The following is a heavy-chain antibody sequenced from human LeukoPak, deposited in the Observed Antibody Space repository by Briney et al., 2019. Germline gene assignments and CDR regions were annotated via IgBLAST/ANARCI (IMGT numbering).Heavy chain of an antibody. CDR3: ARDEGYYYCSGSSSEVDY. CDR2: IYYSGST. CDR1: GGSISSSSYY. Sequence: PSETLSLTCTVSGGSISSSSYYWGWIRQPPGKGLEWIGSIYYSGSTYYNPSLKSRVTISVDTSKHQFSLKLSSVTAADTAVYYCARDEGYYYCSGSSSEVDYWGQGTLVTVSS. V-gene: IGHV4-39*07. J-gene: IGHJ4*02. D-gene: IGHD3-10*01.